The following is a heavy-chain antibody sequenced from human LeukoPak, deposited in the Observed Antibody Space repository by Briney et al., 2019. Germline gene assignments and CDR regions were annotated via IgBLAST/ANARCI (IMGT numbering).Heavy chain of an antibody. CDR3: ARDQYYDFWSGYSFDY. CDR2: IIPILGIA. D-gene: IGHD3-3*01. Sequence: SVKVSCKASGGTFSSYTISWVRQAPGQGLEWMGRIIPILGIANYAQKFQGRVTITADKSTSTACMELSSLRSEDTAVYYCARDQYYDFWSGYSFDYWGQGTLVTVSS. V-gene: IGHV1-69*04. CDR1: GGTFSSYT. J-gene: IGHJ4*02.